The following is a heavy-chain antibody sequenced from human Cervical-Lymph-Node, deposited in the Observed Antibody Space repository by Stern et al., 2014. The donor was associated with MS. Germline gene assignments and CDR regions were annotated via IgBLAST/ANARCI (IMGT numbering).Heavy chain of an antibody. CDR3: VRTESFYYYDGMDV. CDR1: GSTFSKSA. CDR2: ISQDRSNK. J-gene: IGHJ6*02. Sequence: VQLVESGGGVVPPGRSLRLSCADSGSTFSKSAMHWVRQAPGKGLEWVAVISQDRSNKQYADSVKVRLAISRDNTSNTLSLEIYSLRAEDTAVYYCVRTESFYYYDGMDVWGHGTTVIVSS. V-gene: IGHV3-30*09.